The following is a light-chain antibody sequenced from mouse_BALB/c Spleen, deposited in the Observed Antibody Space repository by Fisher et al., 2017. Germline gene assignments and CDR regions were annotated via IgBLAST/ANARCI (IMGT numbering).Light chain of an antibody. CDR3: QQWSSNPWT. CDR1: SSVSS. J-gene: IGKJ1*01. V-gene: IGKV4-59*01. Sequence: IVLTQSTAIMSASLGERVTMTCTASSSVSSSYLHWYQQKSGTSPKRWIYDTSNLVSGVPARFSGSRSGTSYSLTISSMEAEDAATYYCQQWSSNPWTFGGGTKLEIK. CDR2: DTS.